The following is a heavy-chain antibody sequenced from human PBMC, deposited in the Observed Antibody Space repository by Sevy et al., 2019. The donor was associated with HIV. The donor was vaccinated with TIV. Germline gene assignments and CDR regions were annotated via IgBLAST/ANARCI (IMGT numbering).Heavy chain of an antibody. CDR1: GYTFTGYY. Sequence: ASVKVSCKASGYTFTGYYMHWVRQAPGQGLEWMGRINPNGGGTNYAQKFQGRVTMTRDTSISTAYMELSRLRSDDTAVYYCARARRITMIVYDYWAQGTLVTVSS. CDR2: INPNGGGT. J-gene: IGHJ4*02. V-gene: IGHV1-2*06. D-gene: IGHD3-22*01. CDR3: ARARRITMIVYDY.